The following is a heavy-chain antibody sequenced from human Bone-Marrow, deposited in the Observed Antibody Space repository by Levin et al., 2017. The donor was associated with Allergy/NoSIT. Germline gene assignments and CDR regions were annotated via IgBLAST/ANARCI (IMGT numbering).Heavy chain of an antibody. CDR3: ARNGDNDYYGMDV. J-gene: IGHJ6*02. V-gene: IGHV3-53*01. CDR2: IYRGGST. Sequence: AGGSLRLSCAASGFTVSHKYMSWVRQVPGKGLEWVSIIYRGGSTFYADSVKGRFTISRDNSKNTVSLQMNSLRGEDTAVYYCARNGDNDYYGMDVWGQGTTVTVSS. D-gene: IGHD1-14*01. CDR1: GFTVSHKY.